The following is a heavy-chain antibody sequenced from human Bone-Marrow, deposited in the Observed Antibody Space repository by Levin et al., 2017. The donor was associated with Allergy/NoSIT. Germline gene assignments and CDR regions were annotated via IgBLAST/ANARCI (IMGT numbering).Heavy chain of an antibody. CDR1: GFTFSSYS. CDR2: ISSSSSYI. Sequence: GESLKISCAASGFTFSSYSMNWVRQAPGKGLEWVSSISSSSSYIYYADSVKGRFTISRDNAKNSLYLQMNSLRAEDTAVYYCARDHLYGMDVWGQGTTVTVSS. V-gene: IGHV3-21*01. J-gene: IGHJ6*02. CDR3: ARDHLYGMDV.